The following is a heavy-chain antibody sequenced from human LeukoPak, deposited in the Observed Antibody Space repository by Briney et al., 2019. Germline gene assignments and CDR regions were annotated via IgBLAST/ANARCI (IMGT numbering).Heavy chain of an antibody. D-gene: IGHD6-19*01. J-gene: IGHJ3*02. V-gene: IGHV4-59*08. CDR1: GGSISSYY. CDR2: IYYSGST. Sequence: ETLSLTCTVSGGSISSYYWSWIRQPPGKGLEWIGYIYYSGSTNYNPSLKSRVTISVDTSKNQFSLKLSSVTAADTAVYYCARLSENGSGGWYLIDAFDIWGQGTMVTVSS. CDR3: ARLSENGSGGWYLIDAFDI.